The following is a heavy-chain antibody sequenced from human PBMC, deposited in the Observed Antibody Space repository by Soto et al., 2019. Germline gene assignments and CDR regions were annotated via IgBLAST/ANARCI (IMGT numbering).Heavy chain of an antibody. J-gene: IGHJ6*02. CDR1: GYTFTSYG. D-gene: IGHD3-3*01. CDR2: ISAYNGNT. V-gene: IGHV1-18*01. CDR3: ARVLNDFWSGENYYYYHGMDV. Sequence: GASVKVSCKASGYTFTSYGSSWVRQAPGQGLEGMGWISAYNGNTNYAQKLQGRVTMTTDTSTSTAYMELRSLRSDDTAVYYCARVLNDFWSGENYYYYHGMDVWGQGTTVTVSS.